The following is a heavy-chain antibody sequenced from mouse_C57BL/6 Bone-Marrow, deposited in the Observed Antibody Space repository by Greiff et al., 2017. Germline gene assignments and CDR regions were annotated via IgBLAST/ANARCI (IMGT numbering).Heavy chain of an antibody. J-gene: IGHJ4*01. V-gene: IGHV1-64*01. CDR1: GYTFTSYW. CDR3: ASGDDGSPYAMDY. D-gene: IGHD1-1*01. Sequence: QVQLQQPGAELVKPGASVKLSCKASGYTFTSYWMHWVKQRPGQGLEWIGMIHPNSGSTNYNEKFKSKATLTVDKSSSTAYMQLSSLTSEDSAVYNCASGDDGSPYAMDYWGQGTSVTVSS. CDR2: IHPNSGST.